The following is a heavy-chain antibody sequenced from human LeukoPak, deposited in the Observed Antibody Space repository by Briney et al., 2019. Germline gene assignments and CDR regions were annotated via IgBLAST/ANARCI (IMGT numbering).Heavy chain of an antibody. J-gene: IGHJ3*02. CDR2: ISAYNGNT. CDR1: GYTFTGHY. V-gene: IGHV1-18*04. Sequence: GASVKVSCKASGYTFTGHYMHWVRQAPGQGLEWMGWISAYNGNTNYAQKLQGRVTMTTDTSTSTAYMELRSLRSDDTAVYYCARDLAGFDAFDIWGQGTMVTVSS. CDR3: ARDLAGFDAFDI.